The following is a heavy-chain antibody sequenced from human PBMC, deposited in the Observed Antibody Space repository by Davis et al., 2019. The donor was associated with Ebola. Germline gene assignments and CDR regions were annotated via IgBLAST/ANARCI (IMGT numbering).Heavy chain of an antibody. CDR2: ISGSGGST. V-gene: IGHV3-23*01. CDR1: VITFSSYA. Sequence: GGSLRLSCTDSVITFSSYAMNWVRQAPGKGLEWVSGISGSGGSTYYADSVKGRFTISRDNSKNTLYLQMNSLRAEDTAVYYCARDDGPFLGMDVWGQGTTVTVSS. D-gene: IGHD3-3*01. J-gene: IGHJ6*02. CDR3: ARDDGPFLGMDV.